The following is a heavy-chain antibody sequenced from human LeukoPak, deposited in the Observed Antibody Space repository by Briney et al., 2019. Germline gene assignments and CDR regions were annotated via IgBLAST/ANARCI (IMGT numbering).Heavy chain of an antibody. CDR1: GFSFSSYW. Sequence: PGGSLRLSCAASGFSFSSYWLSWVSQAPGKGLEWVANIKQDGSDKYYVDSVKGRFTISRDNSKNTLYLQMNSLRAEDTAVYYCAKMWHDYGDNAAFDIWGQGTMVTVSS. V-gene: IGHV3-7*03. J-gene: IGHJ3*02. D-gene: IGHD4-17*01. CDR3: AKMWHDYGDNAAFDI. CDR2: IKQDGSDK.